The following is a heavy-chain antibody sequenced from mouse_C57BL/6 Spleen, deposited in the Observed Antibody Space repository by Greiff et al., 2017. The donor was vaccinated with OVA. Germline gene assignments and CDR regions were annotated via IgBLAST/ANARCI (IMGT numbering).Heavy chain of an antibody. CDR2: IYPGDGDT. Sequence: QVQLKQSGPELVKPGASVKISCKASGYAFSSSWMNWVKQRPGKGLEWIGRIYPGDGDTNYNGKFKGKATLTADKSSSTAYMQLSSLTSEDSAVYFCADGVTTDYAMDYWGQGTSVTVSS. J-gene: IGHJ4*01. D-gene: IGHD2-1*01. CDR1: GYAFSSSW. CDR3: ADGVTTDYAMDY. V-gene: IGHV1-82*01.